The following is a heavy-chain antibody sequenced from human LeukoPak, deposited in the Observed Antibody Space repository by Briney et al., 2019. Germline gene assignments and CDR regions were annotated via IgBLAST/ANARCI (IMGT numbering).Heavy chain of an antibody. CDR2: INHSGST. D-gene: IGHD6-13*01. CDR1: GGSFSGYY. V-gene: IGHV4-34*01. Sequence: SETLSLTCAVYGGSFSGYYWSWIRQPPGKGLEWIGEINHSGSTNYNPSLKSRVTMSIDMSKNQFSLKLSSVTAADTAVYYCARRGSSWYFDYWGQGTLVTVSS. J-gene: IGHJ4*02. CDR3: ARRGSSWYFDY.